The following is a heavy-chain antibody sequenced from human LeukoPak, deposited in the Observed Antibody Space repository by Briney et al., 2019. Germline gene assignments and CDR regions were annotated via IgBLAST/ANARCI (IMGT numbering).Heavy chain of an antibody. D-gene: IGHD2-15*01. Sequence: GGSLRLSCAASGFTFSIYSMNWVRQAPGKGLEWVSYISSGSNMIYCADSVKGRFTISRDNAKNSLYLQMNSLRDEDTAVYYCARLWGFCSGSSCYSRPYWGQGTLVTASS. CDR3: ARLWGFCSGSSCYSRPY. V-gene: IGHV3-48*02. CDR2: ISSGSNMI. CDR1: GFTFSIYS. J-gene: IGHJ4*02.